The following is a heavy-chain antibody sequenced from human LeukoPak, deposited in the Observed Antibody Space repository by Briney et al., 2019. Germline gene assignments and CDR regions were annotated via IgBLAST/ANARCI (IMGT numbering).Heavy chain of an antibody. V-gene: IGHV3-30-3*02. Sequence: GGSLRLSCAASGFTFSSYAMHWVRQAPGKGLEWVAVISYDGSNKYYADSVKGRFTISRDNSKNTLYLQMNSLRTEDTAVYYCAKHGGSYTFDYWGQGTLVTVSS. CDR3: AKHGGSYTFDY. J-gene: IGHJ4*02. D-gene: IGHD1-26*01. CDR1: GFTFSSYA. CDR2: ISYDGSNK.